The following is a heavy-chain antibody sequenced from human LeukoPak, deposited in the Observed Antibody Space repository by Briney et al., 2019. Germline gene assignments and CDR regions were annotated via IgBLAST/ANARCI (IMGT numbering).Heavy chain of an antibody. CDR1: GFTFDDYA. CDR3: VKEPHYYDRSGYF. D-gene: IGHD3-22*01. CDR2: IGGDGGST. V-gene: IGHV3-43*02. Sequence: QAGGSLRLSCAASGFTFDDYAMHWVRQAPGKGLEWVSLIGGDGGSTYYADSVKGRFTISRDNSKNSLFLQMKSLRTDDTALYYCVKEPHYYDRSGYFWGQGTLVTVPS. J-gene: IGHJ4*02.